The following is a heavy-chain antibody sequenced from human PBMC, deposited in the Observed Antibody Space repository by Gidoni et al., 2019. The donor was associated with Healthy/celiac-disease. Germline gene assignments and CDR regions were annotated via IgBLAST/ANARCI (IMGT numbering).Heavy chain of an antibody. CDR2: INSDGSST. V-gene: IGHV3-74*01. J-gene: IGHJ6*02. Sequence: EVQLVESGGGLVQPGGSLRLSCAASGFTFSSYWMHWVRQAPGKGLVWVSRINSDGSSTSYADSVKGRFTISRDNAKNTLYLQMNSLRAEDTAVYYCARDQVVVLMVYAKDYYYYGMDVWGQGTTVTVSS. CDR3: ARDQVVVLMVYAKDYYYYGMDV. D-gene: IGHD2-8*01. CDR1: GFTFSSYW.